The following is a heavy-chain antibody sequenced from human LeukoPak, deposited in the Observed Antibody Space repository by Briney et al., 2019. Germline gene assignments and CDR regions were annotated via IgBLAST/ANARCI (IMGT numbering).Heavy chain of an antibody. J-gene: IGHJ6*02. CDR3: ARDYGSGYYYGMDV. Sequence: GGSLRLSCAASGFIFSSYEMNWVRQAPGKGLEWVSYISSRGSTIYYADSVKGRFTISRDNSKNTLYLQMNSLRAEDTAVYYCARDYGSGYYYGMDVWGQGTTVTVSS. CDR1: GFIFSSYE. V-gene: IGHV3-48*03. D-gene: IGHD3-10*01. CDR2: ISSRGSTI.